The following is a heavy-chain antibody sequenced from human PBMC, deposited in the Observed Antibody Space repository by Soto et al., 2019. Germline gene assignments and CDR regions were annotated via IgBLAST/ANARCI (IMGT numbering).Heavy chain of an antibody. CDR3: ATDGGYSSGRYGA. CDR1: GFTFDDYA. V-gene: IGHV3-9*01. Sequence: PGGSLRLSCAASGFTFDDYAMHWVRQAPGKGLEWVSGISWNSGSIGYADSAKGRFTISRDNAKNSLYLQMNSLRAEDTALYYCATDGGYSSGRYGAWGQGTLVTVSS. J-gene: IGHJ5*02. CDR2: ISWNSGSI. D-gene: IGHD6-19*01.